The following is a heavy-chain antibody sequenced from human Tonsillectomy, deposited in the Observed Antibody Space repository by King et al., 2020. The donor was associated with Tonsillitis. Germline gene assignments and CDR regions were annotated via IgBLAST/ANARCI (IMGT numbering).Heavy chain of an antibody. CDR3: AIGAPGIAVAGSGAFDY. J-gene: IGHJ4*02. CDR1: GFTFSSYA. V-gene: IGHV3-23*04. Sequence: VQLVQSGGDLVQPGGSLRVSCAASGFTFSSYAMSWVRQDPGKGLEWVSTISGSGGSTYYADSVKGRFTISRDNSKNTLYVQMNSLKAEDTAVYFCAIGAPGIAVAGSGAFDYWGQGTLVTVSS. CDR2: ISGSGGST. D-gene: IGHD6-19*01.